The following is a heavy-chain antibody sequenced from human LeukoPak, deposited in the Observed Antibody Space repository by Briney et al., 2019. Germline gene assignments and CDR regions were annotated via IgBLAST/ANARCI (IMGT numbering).Heavy chain of an antibody. Sequence: GGSLRLSCAASGFTFSSYSMNWVRQAPGKGLEWVSSISSSSSYIYYADSVKGRFTISRDNAKNSLYLQMNSLRAEDTAVYYCARDPTLLYDSSSWYLDYWGQGTLVTVSS. D-gene: IGHD6-13*01. V-gene: IGHV3-21*01. CDR3: ARDPTLLYDSSSWYLDY. CDR2: ISSSSSYI. J-gene: IGHJ4*02. CDR1: GFTFSSYS.